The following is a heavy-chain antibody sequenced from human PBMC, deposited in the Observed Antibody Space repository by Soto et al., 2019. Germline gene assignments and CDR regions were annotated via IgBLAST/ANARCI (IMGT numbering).Heavy chain of an antibody. V-gene: IGHV1-69*02. Sequence: ASVKVSCKASGGTFSSYTISWVRQAPGQGLEWMGRIIPILGIANYAQKFQGRVTMTTDKSTSTAYMELRSLRSDDTAVYYCARNYFVTERALSDFDNCGQGDVVTISS. CDR1: GGTFSSYT. J-gene: IGHJ4*02. CDR3: ARNYFVTERALSDFDN. CDR2: IIPILGIA. D-gene: IGHD3-9*01.